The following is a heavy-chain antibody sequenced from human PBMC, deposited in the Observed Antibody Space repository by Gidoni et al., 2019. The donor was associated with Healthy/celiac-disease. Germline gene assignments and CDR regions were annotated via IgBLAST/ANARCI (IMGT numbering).Heavy chain of an antibody. CDR1: GFSLSTSGVG. Sequence: QITLKESGPTLVKPTQTLTLTCPFSGFSLSTSGVGVGWIRQPPGKALEWLALIYWDDDKRYSPSLKSRLTITKDTSKNQVVLTMTNMDPVDTATYYCAHGGNYDSSGGRYFQHWGQGTLVTVSS. CDR2: IYWDDDK. J-gene: IGHJ1*01. CDR3: AHGGNYDSSGGRYFQH. D-gene: IGHD3-22*01. V-gene: IGHV2-5*02.